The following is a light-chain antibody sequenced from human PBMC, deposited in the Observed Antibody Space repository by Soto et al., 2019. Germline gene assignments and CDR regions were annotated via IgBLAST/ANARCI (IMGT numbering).Light chain of an antibody. CDR1: SSNIGSNT. V-gene: IGLV1-44*01. Sequence: QSVLTQPPSASGTPGQRVTISCSGSSSNIGSNTVNWYQQLPGTAPKLLIYYNNHRPSGVPARFSGSKSATSASLAISGLQSEDEADYYCAAWDDSLNGPVFGGGTKVTVL. CDR2: YNN. CDR3: AAWDDSLNGPV. J-gene: IGLJ2*01.